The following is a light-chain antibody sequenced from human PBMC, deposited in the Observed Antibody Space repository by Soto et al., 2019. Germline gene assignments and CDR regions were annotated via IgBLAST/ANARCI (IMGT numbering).Light chain of an antibody. J-gene: IGKJ3*01. CDR1: QDISNY. V-gene: IGKV1-33*01. CDR3: QQYDNLSFT. CDR2: DAS. Sequence: DIQMTQSPSSLSASVGDRVTITCQASQDISNYLNWYQQEPGKAPKLLIYDASNLETGVPSRFSGSGSGTDFTFTISSLQPEDIATYYCQQYDNLSFTFGRGTKVDIK.